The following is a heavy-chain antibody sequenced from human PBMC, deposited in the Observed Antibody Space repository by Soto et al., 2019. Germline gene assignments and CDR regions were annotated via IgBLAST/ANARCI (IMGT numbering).Heavy chain of an antibody. V-gene: IGHV2-5*02. CDR1: GFSLSTSGLG. D-gene: IGHD2-15*01. Sequence: QITLKESGPTLLKPTQTLTLTCSVSGFSLSTSGLGVGWIRQPPGKSLEWLALIYWDDVQRYTPSLQTRLTITTDDSRDQVALTMTNMDPVDTATYYCAHSPSSGGTCYLFDYWGQGARVTVSS. CDR3: AHSPSSGGTCYLFDY. CDR2: IYWDDVQ. J-gene: IGHJ4*02.